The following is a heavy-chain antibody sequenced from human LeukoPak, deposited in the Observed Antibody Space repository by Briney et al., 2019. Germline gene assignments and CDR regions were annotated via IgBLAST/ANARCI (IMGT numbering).Heavy chain of an antibody. J-gene: IGHJ5*02. Sequence: GGSLRLSCATSGFVFSNYAMNWVRQAPGKGLEYVSAITGDGSTPYYANSVKGRFTISRDNSRNTLYFQMGSLRSEDMAVYYCARVGFSGYDSWGQGTLVTVSS. CDR1: GFVFSNYA. D-gene: IGHD5-12*01. V-gene: IGHV3-64*01. CDR2: ITGDGSTP. CDR3: ARVGFSGYDS.